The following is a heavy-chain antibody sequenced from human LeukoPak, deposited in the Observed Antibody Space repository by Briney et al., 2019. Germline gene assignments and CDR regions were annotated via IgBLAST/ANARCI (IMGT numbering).Heavy chain of an antibody. CDR2: ISGSGGST. Sequence: GGSLRLSCEASGFTFSSYAMSWVRQAPGKGLEWVSAISGSGGSTYYADSVKGRFTISRDNSKNTLYLQMNSLRAEDTAVYYCAKGLEGGRYDILTGYYNYYYYYMDVWGKGTTVTVSS. J-gene: IGHJ6*03. CDR3: AKGLEGGRYDILTGYYNYYYYYMDV. CDR1: GFTFSSYA. V-gene: IGHV3-23*01. D-gene: IGHD3-9*01.